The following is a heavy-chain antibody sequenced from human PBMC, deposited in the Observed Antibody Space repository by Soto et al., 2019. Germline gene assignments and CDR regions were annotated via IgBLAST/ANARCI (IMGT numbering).Heavy chain of an antibody. D-gene: IGHD2-2*01. CDR3: TRIIVVVPSATGGWFDP. CDR1: GGTISSSNW. CDR2: IYHSVST. Sequence: SETLSLTCAVSGGTISSSNWWSWVCHPPGKGLECIGEIYHSVSTHHNPSLKSRVTRSVDKAKNEFSLKLSSVTAADTAVYYCTRIIVVVPSATGGWFDPGGQGTLVTVAS. V-gene: IGHV4-4*02. J-gene: IGHJ5*02.